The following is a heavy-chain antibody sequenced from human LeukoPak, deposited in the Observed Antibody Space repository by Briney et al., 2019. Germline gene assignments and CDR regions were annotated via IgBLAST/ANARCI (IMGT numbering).Heavy chain of an antibody. V-gene: IGHV4-30-4*08. D-gene: IGHD6-13*01. J-gene: IGHJ4*02. Sequence: PSETLSLTCTVSGGSISSGDFCWSWIRQPPGQGLEWIGYIYYSGGTYYNPSLKSRVSISVDTSKNQFSLKLSSVTAADTAVYYCARDLLYSSPGFDYWGQGTLVTVSS. CDR2: IYYSGGT. CDR1: GGSISSGDFC. CDR3: ARDLLYSSPGFDY.